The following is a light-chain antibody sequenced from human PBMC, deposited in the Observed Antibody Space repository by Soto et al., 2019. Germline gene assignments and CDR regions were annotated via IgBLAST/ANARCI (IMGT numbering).Light chain of an antibody. J-gene: IGKJ5*01. CDR1: QSVSSSY. CDR2: GAS. V-gene: IGKV3-20*01. CDR3: QQYGSLPIT. Sequence: EIVLTQSPGTLSLSPVERATRSCRSSQSVSSSYLAWYQQKPGQAPRLLIYGASSRATGIPDRFSGSGSGTDFTLTISRLEPEDFAVYYCQQYGSLPITFGQGTRLEI.